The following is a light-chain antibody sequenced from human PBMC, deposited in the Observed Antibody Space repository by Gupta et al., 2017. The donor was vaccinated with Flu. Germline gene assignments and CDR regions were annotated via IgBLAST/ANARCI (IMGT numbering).Light chain of an antibody. V-gene: IGLV1-40*01. CDR3: QSYDSSLSGCV. CDR2: GNS. J-gene: IGLJ3*02. CDR1: SSNIGAGYD. Sequence: QSVLTQPPSVPGAPGQRVTISCPGRSSNIGAGYDVHWYQQLPGTAPKLLIYGNSNRPSGVPDRFSGSKSGTSASLAITGLQAEDEADYYCQSYDSSLSGCVFGGGTKLTVL.